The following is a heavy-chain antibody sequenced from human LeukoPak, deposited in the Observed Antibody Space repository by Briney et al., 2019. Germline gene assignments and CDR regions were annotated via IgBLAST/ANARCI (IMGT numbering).Heavy chain of an antibody. V-gene: IGHV4-34*01. J-gene: IGHJ4*02. CDR1: GGSFSGYY. D-gene: IGHD3-22*01. CDR3: ARRALGYDSSGPYGPFDY. Sequence: SETLSLTCAVYGGSFSGYYWSWIRQPPGKGLEWLGEINHSGSTNYNPSLKSRVTISVDTSKNQFSLKLSSVTAADTAVYYCARRALGYDSSGPYGPFDYWGQGTLVTVSS. CDR2: INHSGST.